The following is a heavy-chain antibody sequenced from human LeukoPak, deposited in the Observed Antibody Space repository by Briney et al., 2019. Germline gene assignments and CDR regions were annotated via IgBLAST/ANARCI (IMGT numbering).Heavy chain of an antibody. D-gene: IGHD4-17*01. CDR2: ISSSSSTI. CDR1: GFTFSGYS. V-gene: IGHV3-48*02. J-gene: IGHJ3*02. CDR3: ANRLWDDYGDHEGAFDI. Sequence: GGSLRLSCADSGFTFSGYSMNWVRQAPGKGLEWVSYISSSSSTIYYADSVKGRFTISRDNAKNSLYLQMNSLRDEDTAVYYCANRLWDDYGDHEGAFDIWGQGTMVTVS.